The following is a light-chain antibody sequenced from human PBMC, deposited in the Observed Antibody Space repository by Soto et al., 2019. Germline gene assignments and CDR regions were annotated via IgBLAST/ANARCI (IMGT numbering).Light chain of an antibody. V-gene: IGLV2-8*01. CDR2: EVV. CDR1: KNDIGVYDF. J-gene: IGLJ1*01. CDR3: TSYATSNTYA. Sequence: QSALTQPPSASGSPGQSVTISCTGTKNDIGVYDFVSWYQHHPGKAPRLIIYEVVQRPSGVPDRFSGSKSGNTASLTVSGLQAADEADYLCTSYATSNTYASGSGTK.